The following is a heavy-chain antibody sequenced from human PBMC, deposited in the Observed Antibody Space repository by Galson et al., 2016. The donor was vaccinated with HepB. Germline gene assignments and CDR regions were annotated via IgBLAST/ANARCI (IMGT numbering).Heavy chain of an antibody. V-gene: IGHV1-69*13. D-gene: IGHD6-13*01. CDR3: ARAGSEYFNSWYFWDFDL. CDR1: GGTFNNYA. CDR2: IIPISGST. J-gene: IGHJ2*01. Sequence: SVKVSCKASGGTFNNYAVSWVRQAPGQGLEWMGGIIPISGSTDHIEKFQGRLTITADDSTSTVYMELTDLRPEDTAVYFCARAGSEYFNSWYFWDFDLWGRGSLVTVSS.